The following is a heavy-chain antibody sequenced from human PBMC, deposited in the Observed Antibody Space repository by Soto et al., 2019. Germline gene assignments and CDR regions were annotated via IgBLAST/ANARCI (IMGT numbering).Heavy chain of an antibody. CDR3: AREKSDLELFNWLDP. CDR2: IDPRDSYT. V-gene: IGHV5-10-1*01. J-gene: IGHJ5*02. Sequence: SLQISCEASGYSFTTYLISWVRQMPGKGLEWMGAIDPRDSYTKYSPSFQGHVTISVDKSISTAYLQWNSLKASDTAIYYCAREKSDLELFNWLDPWGQGTLVTVSS. CDR1: GYSFTTYL. D-gene: IGHD1-7*01.